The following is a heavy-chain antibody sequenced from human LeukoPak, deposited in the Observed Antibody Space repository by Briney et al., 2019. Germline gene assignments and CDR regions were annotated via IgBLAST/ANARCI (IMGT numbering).Heavy chain of an antibody. CDR1: GGSILTTNW. Sequence: SETLSLTCAVYGGSILTTNWWSRVRQPPGKGLEWIGEVHLSGASNYNPSLKSRVNMSIDKSKNQLSLELTSVTAADTAIYYCTRESGAFSPFGFWGQGTLVTVSS. CDR3: TRESGAFSPFGF. V-gene: IGHV4-4*02. J-gene: IGHJ4*02. CDR2: VHLSGAS. D-gene: IGHD1-26*01.